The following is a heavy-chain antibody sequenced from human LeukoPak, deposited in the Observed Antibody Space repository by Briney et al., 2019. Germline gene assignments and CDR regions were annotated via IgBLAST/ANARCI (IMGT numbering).Heavy chain of an antibody. CDR3: ARLALVGGIDY. Sequence: PSETLSLTCTVSGGSISSSIYYWGWIRQPPGKGLDWIGSSYYSGSTYDNPALNSRVTISIDTSKNQFSLKLSSVTAADTAVYYCARLALVGGIDYWGQGTLVTVSS. D-gene: IGHD6-13*01. CDR2: SYYSGST. V-gene: IGHV4-39*07. J-gene: IGHJ4*02. CDR1: GGSISSSIYY.